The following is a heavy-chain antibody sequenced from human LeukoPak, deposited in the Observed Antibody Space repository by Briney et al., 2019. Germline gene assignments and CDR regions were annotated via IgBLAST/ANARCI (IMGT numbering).Heavy chain of an antibody. D-gene: IGHD5-24*01. CDR2: IRYDGSKK. J-gene: IGHJ4*02. Sequence: GGSLRLSCAASGFTFSSYGMHWVRQAPGKGLEWVAFIRYDGSKKYYADSVKGRFTISRYNSKNTLYLQINSLRAEDTAVYYCARTKEMASISYFDSWGQGTLVTVSS. CDR1: GFTFSSYG. CDR3: ARTKEMASISYFDS. V-gene: IGHV3-30*02.